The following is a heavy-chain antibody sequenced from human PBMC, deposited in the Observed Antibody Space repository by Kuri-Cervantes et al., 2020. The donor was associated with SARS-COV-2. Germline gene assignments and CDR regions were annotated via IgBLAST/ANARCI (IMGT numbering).Heavy chain of an antibody. D-gene: IGHD1-26*01. CDR3: ARRSGSYYSYYFDY. J-gene: IGHJ4*02. CDR1: GFTFSSYS. V-gene: IGHV3-21*01. Sequence: GESLKISCAASGFTFSSYSMNWVRQAPGKGLEWVSSISSSSSYIYYADSVKGRFTISRDNAKNSLYLQMNSLRAEDTAVYYCARRSGSYYSYYFDYWGQGTLVTVSS. CDR2: ISSSSSYI.